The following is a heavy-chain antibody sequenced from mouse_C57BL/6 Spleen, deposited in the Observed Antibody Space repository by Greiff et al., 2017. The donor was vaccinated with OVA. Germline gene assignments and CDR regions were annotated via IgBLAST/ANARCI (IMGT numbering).Heavy chain of an antibody. CDR2: ISSGSSTI. V-gene: IGHV5-17*01. Sequence: EVKLVESGGGLVKPGGSLKLSCAASGFTFSDYGMHWVRQAPEKGLEWVAYISSGSSTIYYADTVKGRFTISRDNAKNTLFLQMTSLRSEDTAMYYCAREGVLRLYFDYWGQGTTLTVSS. CDR3: AREGVLRLYFDY. CDR1: GFTFSDYG. D-gene: IGHD1-2*01. J-gene: IGHJ2*01.